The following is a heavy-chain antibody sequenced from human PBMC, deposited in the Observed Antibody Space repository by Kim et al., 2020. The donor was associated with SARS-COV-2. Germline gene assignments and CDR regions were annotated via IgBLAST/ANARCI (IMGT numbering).Heavy chain of an antibody. CDR2: IWSDGSNK. D-gene: IGHD3-10*01. CDR3: ARDLYFGSGTRDAFDI. J-gene: IGHJ3*02. Sequence: GGSLRLSCSASGFTFNNYGIHWVRQAPGKGLEWVAVIWSDGSNKYYADSVQGRFTISRDNSKNTLYLQMNSLRAEDTAVYFCARDLYFGSGTRDAFDIWG. V-gene: IGHV3-33*01. CDR1: GFTFNNYG.